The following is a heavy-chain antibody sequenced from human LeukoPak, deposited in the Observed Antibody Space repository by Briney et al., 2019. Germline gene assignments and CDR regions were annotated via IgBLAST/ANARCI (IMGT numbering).Heavy chain of an antibody. CDR1: GDSISNYF. CDR2: IHPSGST. CDR3: ARGPPLDFDY. V-gene: IGHV4-4*07. J-gene: IGHJ4*02. Sequence: SETLSLTCTVSGDSISNYFWSWIRQPAGKGLEWIGRIHPSGSTNYNPSLKSRVTLSVDTSKNQFSLKLSSVTAADTAVYYCARGPPLDFDYWGRGTLVTVSS.